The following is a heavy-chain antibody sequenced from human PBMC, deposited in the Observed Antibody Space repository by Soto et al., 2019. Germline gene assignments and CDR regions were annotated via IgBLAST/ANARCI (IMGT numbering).Heavy chain of an antibody. CDR3: ARSRDGYSFYFYYGMDG. Sequence: GGSLRLSCAASGFTFTNYDMHWVRQAPGKGLEWMALILHDGSAEYYADSVKGRFTISRDNSKTTLSLQMNRLRAQDTAVYYCARSRDGYSFYFYYGMDGWAQGTTVPVSS. J-gene: IGHJ6*02. V-gene: IGHV3-30*03. CDR2: ILHDGSAE. CDR1: GFTFTNYD. D-gene: IGHD4-4*01.